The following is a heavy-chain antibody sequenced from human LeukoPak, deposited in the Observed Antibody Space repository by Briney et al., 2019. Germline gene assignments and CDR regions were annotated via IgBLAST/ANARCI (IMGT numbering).Heavy chain of an antibody. Sequence: GGSLRLSCAASGFTFSSYGMHWVRQAPGKGLEWVAVISYLGDDQFYAESVKGRFTISRDNSKKTVFPQMNSLRGEDTAAYYCAKDRSSGPHYYYGMDVWGRGTTVIVSS. D-gene: IGHD6-25*01. CDR3: AKDRSSGPHYYYGMDV. J-gene: IGHJ6*02. V-gene: IGHV3-30*18. CDR1: GFTFSSYG. CDR2: ISYLGDDQ.